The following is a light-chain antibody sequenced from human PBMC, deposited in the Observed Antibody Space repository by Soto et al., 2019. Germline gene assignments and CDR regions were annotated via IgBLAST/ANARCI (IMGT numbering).Light chain of an antibody. J-gene: IGKJ5*01. CDR2: GAS. CDR1: QSLGRY. Sequence: DIVLTQSPDTLALSPGESATLSCRASQSLGRYLAWYQQKPGQAPRPLIYGASSRATGIPYRFRCSGSGTDLTLTISRLKPEDFGVYNSQQDGSSPSITVGQAARL. V-gene: IGKV3-20*01. CDR3: QQDGSSPSIT.